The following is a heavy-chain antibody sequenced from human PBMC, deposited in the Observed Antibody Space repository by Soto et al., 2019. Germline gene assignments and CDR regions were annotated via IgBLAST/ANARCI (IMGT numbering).Heavy chain of an antibody. Sequence: PSETLSLTCTVSGGSISSSAYYWGWIRQPPGKGLEWMGSIYYSGGTAYNPSLKSRVTISVDTSKNQCSLKMTSVTAADTAVYYCARMGRRRDYYDSSGPPYAFDIWGQGTMVTVS. V-gene: IGHV4-39*01. J-gene: IGHJ3*02. CDR1: GGSISSSAYY. D-gene: IGHD3-22*01. CDR3: ARMGRRRDYYDSSGPPYAFDI. CDR2: IYYSGGT.